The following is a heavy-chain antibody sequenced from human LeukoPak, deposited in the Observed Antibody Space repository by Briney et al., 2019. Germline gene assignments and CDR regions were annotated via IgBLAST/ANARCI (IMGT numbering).Heavy chain of an antibody. V-gene: IGHV3-30*04. D-gene: IGHD1-26*01. CDR2: ISHDGRTK. Sequence: GGSLRLSCVVSGFNFDNFAMHWVRQPLGKGLEWVAVISHDGRTKYYADSMKGRFTISRDNSKNTLYLQMNSLRAEDTAVYYCAKESGSCFDYWGQGTLVTVSS. J-gene: IGHJ4*02. CDR1: GFNFDNFA. CDR3: AKESGSCFDY.